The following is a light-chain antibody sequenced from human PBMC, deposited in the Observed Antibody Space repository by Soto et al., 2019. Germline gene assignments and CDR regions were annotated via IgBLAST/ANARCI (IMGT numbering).Light chain of an antibody. V-gene: IGKV1-27*01. Sequence: MTQSPATLSVSPGERATLSCRASQNILSNLAWYQQKPGKVPKLLIYAASTLQSGVPSRFCGSGSGTDFTLTISCLQSEDFATYYCQQYYSYPPAFGQVTKVDI. J-gene: IGKJ1*01. CDR3: QQYYSYPPA. CDR1: QNILSN. CDR2: AAS.